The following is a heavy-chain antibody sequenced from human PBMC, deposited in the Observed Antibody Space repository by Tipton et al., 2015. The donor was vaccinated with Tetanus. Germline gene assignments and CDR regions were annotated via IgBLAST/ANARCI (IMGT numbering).Heavy chain of an antibody. CDR3: ARKGRQFCSGDCYPTAYDI. J-gene: IGHJ3*02. V-gene: IGHV4-61*01. Sequence: TLSLTCTVSGASVRSLNHYWSWLRQPPGEPLEWISDIYYSGATEYNPSLQSRVTTSLHASQRQFSLKLTSVTPADTAIYYCARKGRQFCSGDCYPTAYDIWGHGTMVTVSS. CDR1: GASVRSLNHY. D-gene: IGHD2-21*02. CDR2: IYYSGAT.